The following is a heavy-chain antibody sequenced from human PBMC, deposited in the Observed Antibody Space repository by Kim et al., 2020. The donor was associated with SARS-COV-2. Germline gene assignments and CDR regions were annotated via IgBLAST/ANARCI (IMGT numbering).Heavy chain of an antibody. J-gene: IGHJ4*02. CDR2: INGSGSKT. V-gene: IGHV3-23*01. CDR3: SKGGQIEGHLSHHY. CDR1: GFAFSSFS. Sequence: GGSLRLSCGASGFAFSSFSMSWVRQAPGKGLEWVCDINGSGSKTNYAASVKGRFTISRDNSKNTIYLQMNSLRVEDTAMYYCSKGGQIEGHLSHHYWGQGTLATLSS. D-gene: IGHD3-16*01.